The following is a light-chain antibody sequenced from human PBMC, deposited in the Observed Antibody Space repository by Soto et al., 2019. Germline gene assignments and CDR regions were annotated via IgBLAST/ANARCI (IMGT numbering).Light chain of an antibody. Sequence: QSALTQPASVSGSPGQSITISCTGTSSDVGGYKYVSWYQQHPDKAPKLMIYEVTNRPSGVSNRFSGSKSGNTASLTISGLQAEDEADYYCCSYAGSKRVFGGGTKLTVL. CDR3: CSYAGSKRV. J-gene: IGLJ3*02. CDR1: SSDVGGYKY. V-gene: IGLV2-14*01. CDR2: EVT.